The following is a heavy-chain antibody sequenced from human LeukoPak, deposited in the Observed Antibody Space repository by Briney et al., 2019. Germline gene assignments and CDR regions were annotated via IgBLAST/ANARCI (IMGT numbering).Heavy chain of an antibody. Sequence: ASVKVSCKVSGYTLTELSMHWVRQAPGKGLEWMGGFDPEDGETIYAQKFQGRVTMTEDTSTDTAYMELSSLRSEDTAVYYCATAEYYYDSSGYLQWGQGTLVTVSS. CDR2: FDPEDGET. J-gene: IGHJ4*02. CDR1: GYTLTELS. V-gene: IGHV1-24*01. CDR3: ATAEYYYDSSGYLQ. D-gene: IGHD3-22*01.